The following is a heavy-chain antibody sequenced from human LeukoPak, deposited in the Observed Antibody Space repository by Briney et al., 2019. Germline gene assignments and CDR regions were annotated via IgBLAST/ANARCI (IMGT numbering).Heavy chain of an antibody. J-gene: IGHJ6*03. Sequence: SVKVSCKASGYTFSNYGISWVRQAPGQGLEWMGGIIPIFGTANYAQKFQGRVTITADKSTSTAYMELSSLRSEDTAVYYCARCSSGYYEIYYYYYYMDVWGKGTTVTVSS. CDR3: ARCSSGYYEIYYYYYYMDV. D-gene: IGHD3-22*01. V-gene: IGHV1-69*06. CDR1: GYTFSNYG. CDR2: IIPIFGTA.